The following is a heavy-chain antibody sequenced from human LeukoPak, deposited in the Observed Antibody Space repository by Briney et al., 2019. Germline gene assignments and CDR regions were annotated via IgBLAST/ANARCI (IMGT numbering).Heavy chain of an antibody. CDR3: AKDEPPYDFWRGGDAFDI. Sequence: GGSLRLSCAASGFTFSSYAMSWVRQAPGKGLEWVSAISGSGGSTYYADSVKGRFTISRDNSKNTLYLQMNSLRAEDTAVYYCAKDEPPYDFWRGGDAFDIWGQGTMVTVSS. CDR1: GFTFSSYA. CDR2: ISGSGGST. J-gene: IGHJ3*02. D-gene: IGHD3-3*01. V-gene: IGHV3-23*01.